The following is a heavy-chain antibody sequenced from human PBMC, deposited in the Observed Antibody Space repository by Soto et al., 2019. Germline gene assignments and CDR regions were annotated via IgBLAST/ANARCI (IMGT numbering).Heavy chain of an antibody. Sequence: SETLSLTCAVSGGSISSSNWWSWVRQPPGKGLEWIGEIYHSGSTNYNPSLKSRVTISIDKSKNQFSLKLSSVTAADTAVYYCARGMYSSGWRYYYYYGMDVWGQGTTVTVSS. CDR3: ARGMYSSGWRYYYYYGMDV. J-gene: IGHJ6*02. CDR2: IYHSGST. V-gene: IGHV4-4*02. D-gene: IGHD6-19*01. CDR1: GGSISSSNW.